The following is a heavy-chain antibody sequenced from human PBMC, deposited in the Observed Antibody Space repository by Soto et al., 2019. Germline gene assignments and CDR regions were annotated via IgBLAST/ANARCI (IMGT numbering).Heavy chain of an antibody. V-gene: IGHV3-33*08. CDR3: ARDGTENIVVVPAAPATHAFDI. CDR2: IWYDGSNK. D-gene: IGHD2-2*01. Sequence: GGSLRLSCAASGFTFSSYGMHWVRQAPGKGLEWVAVIWYDGSNKYYADSVKGRFTISRDNSKNTLYLQMNSLRAEDTAVYYCARDGTENIVVVPAAPATHAFDIWGQGTMVTVS. J-gene: IGHJ3*02. CDR1: GFTFSSYG.